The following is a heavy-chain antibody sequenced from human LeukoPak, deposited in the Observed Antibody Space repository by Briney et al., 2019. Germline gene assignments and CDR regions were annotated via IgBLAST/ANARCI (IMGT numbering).Heavy chain of an antibody. Sequence: GSLRLSCAASGFTSSSYGMRWVRQAPGKGLEWVAVTSSDLNVKLYADSVKGRFTISRDNSRSTLYLQMNSLRPEDTAIYYCAREGYYGSGSPPSLYFDYWGQGTLVTVSS. D-gene: IGHD3-10*01. J-gene: IGHJ4*02. CDR2: TSSDLNVK. CDR1: GFTSSSYG. CDR3: AREGYYGSGSPPSLYFDY. V-gene: IGHV3-30*03.